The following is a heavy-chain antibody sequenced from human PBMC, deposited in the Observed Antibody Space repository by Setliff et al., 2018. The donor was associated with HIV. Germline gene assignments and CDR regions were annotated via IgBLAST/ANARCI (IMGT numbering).Heavy chain of an antibody. V-gene: IGHV4-59*08. J-gene: IGHJ5*01. CDR3: ARHSPSDS. CDR2: IYNGGIT. Sequence: PSETLSLTCTVSGDSITNDYWTWIRQPPGKGLEWVGYIYNGGITSYNPSLKSRVTISADASKSQFSLKLKSVTAADTAVYFCARHSPSDSWGQGTLVTVSS. CDR1: GDSITNDY.